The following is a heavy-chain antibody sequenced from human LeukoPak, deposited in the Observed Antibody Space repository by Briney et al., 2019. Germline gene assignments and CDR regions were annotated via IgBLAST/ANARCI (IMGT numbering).Heavy chain of an antibody. J-gene: IGHJ3*02. Sequence: GASVKVSCKVSGYTLTELSMHWVRQAPGKGLEWMGGFDPEDGETIYAQKFQGRVTMTEDTSTDTAYMELSSLRSEDTAVYYCAIEPYYYDSSGYRGARAFDIWGQGTMVTVSS. D-gene: IGHD3-22*01. CDR3: AIEPYYYDSSGYRGARAFDI. V-gene: IGHV1-24*01. CDR2: FDPEDGET. CDR1: GYTLTELS.